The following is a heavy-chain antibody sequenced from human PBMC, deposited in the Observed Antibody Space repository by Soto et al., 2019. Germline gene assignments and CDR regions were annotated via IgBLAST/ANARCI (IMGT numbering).Heavy chain of an antibody. V-gene: IGHV1-3*01. CDR1: GYTFTTYT. CDR2: INPANGDT. CDR3: TRDPGRSWFDP. D-gene: IGHD3-10*01. Sequence: QAQLLQSGAEVKKPGASVRVSCKASGYTFTTYTLQWLRQAPGQRLEWMGWINPANGDTKYSQTFQGRVPITSDTSASTAYMELSSLRSEDTAVYYCTRDPGRSWFDPWGQGTLVTVSS. J-gene: IGHJ5*02.